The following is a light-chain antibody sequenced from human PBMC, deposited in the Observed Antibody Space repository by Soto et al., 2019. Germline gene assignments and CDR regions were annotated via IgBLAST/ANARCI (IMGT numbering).Light chain of an antibody. V-gene: IGKV1-5*03. CDR1: QSISNW. CDR3: QQYNNYWT. CDR2: KAS. Sequence: DIQMTQSPSTLSASVGDRVTITCRASQSISNWLAWCQQKPGKAPKLLIYKASSLESGVPSRFSGSGSGTEFTLTISSLQPDDFATYYCQQYNNYWTFGQGTKVEIK. J-gene: IGKJ1*01.